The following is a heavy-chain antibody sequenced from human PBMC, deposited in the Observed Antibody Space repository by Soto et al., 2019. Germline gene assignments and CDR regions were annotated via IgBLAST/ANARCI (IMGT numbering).Heavy chain of an antibody. CDR3: ARVRCSGGSCYSSWFDP. CDR2: ISAYNGNT. V-gene: IGHV1-18*01. Sequence: ASVKVSCKASGYTFTSYGISWVRQAPGQGLEWMGWISAYNGNTNYAQKLQGRVTMTTDTSTSTAYMELRSLRSDDTAVYYCARVRCSGGSCYSSWFDPWGQGTLVTVSS. J-gene: IGHJ5*02. CDR1: GYTFTSYG. D-gene: IGHD2-15*01.